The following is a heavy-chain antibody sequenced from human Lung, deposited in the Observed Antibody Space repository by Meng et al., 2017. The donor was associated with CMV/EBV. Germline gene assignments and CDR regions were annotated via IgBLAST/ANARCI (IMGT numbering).Heavy chain of an antibody. D-gene: IGHD3-10*01. CDR1: GDSITNHNW. V-gene: IGHV4-4*03. J-gene: IGHJ1*01. CDR2: IPHRGSS. Sequence: QRPVRESGPALGKPPETLSLTCAVSGDSITNHNWGAWVRQPPGKGLGWIGEIPHRGSSAYNPSLKSRVSMSIDKSKNQFSLKLTSVTAADTAVYHCLRRSGGSVWGQGTLVTVSS. CDR3: LRRSGGSV.